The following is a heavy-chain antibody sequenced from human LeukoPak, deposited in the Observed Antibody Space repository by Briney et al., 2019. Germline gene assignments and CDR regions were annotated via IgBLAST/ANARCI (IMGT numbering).Heavy chain of an antibody. Sequence: GRSLRLSCTASGFTFGDYAMSWVRQAPEKGLEWVGFIRSKAYGGTTEYAASVKGRFTISRDDSKSIAYLQMNSLKTEDTAVYYCTRDRGGAAGELFDYWGQGTLVTVSS. D-gene: IGHD3-10*01. J-gene: IGHJ4*02. V-gene: IGHV3-49*04. CDR2: IRSKAYGGTT. CDR3: TRDRGGAAGELFDY. CDR1: GFTFGDYA.